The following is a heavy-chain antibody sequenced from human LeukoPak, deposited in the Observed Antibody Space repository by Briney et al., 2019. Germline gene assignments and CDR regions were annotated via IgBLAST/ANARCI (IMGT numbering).Heavy chain of an antibody. V-gene: IGHV3-30-3*01. D-gene: IGHD3-22*01. CDR3: ARDYRPSYYYDSSGYSYAFDI. CDR1: GFTFSSYA. J-gene: IGHJ3*02. Sequence: GGSLRLSCAASGFTFSSYAMHWVRQAPGKGLEWVAVISYDGSNKYYADSVKGRFTISRDNSKNTLYLQMNSLRAEDTAVYYCARDYRPSYYYDSSGYSYAFDIWGQGTMVTVSS. CDR2: ISYDGSNK.